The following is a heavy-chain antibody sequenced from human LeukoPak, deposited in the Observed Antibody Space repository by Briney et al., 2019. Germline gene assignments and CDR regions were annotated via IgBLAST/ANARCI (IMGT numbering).Heavy chain of an antibody. CDR2: IIPIFGTA. J-gene: IGHJ3*02. CDR3: ARTHCTNGVCTKMFSLKAFDI. Sequence: SVKVSCKASGGTFSSYAISRVRQAPGQGLEWMGGIIPIFGTANYAQKFQGRVTITTDESTSTAYMELSSLRSEDTAVYYLARTHCTNGVCTKMFSLKAFDIWGQGTMVTVSS. D-gene: IGHD2-8*01. V-gene: IGHV1-69*05. CDR1: GGTFSSYA.